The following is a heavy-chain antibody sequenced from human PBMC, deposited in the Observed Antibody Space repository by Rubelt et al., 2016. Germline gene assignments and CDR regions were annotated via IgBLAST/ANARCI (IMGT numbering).Heavy chain of an antibody. V-gene: IGHV4-4*02. CDR1: GFTFRSYAM. CDR2: VYHSGAT. J-gene: IGHJ4*02. D-gene: IGHD6-19*01. CDR3: ARDAPDSNSWHFDY. Sequence: LVESGGGLVQPGGSLRLSCAASGFTFRSYAMHWVRQPPGKGLEWIGEVYHSGATKYNPSLKGRCTLSLDKSKNQFSLKLSSRTAADTAVYYWARDAPDSNSWHFDYWGQGTLVTVSS.